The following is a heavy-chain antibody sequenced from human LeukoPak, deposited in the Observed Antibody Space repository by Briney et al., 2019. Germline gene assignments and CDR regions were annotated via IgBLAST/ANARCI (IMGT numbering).Heavy chain of an antibody. CDR2: IRSKAYGGTT. V-gene: IGHV3-49*04. CDR3: TREGYYYDSSGYYRDY. D-gene: IGHD3-22*01. J-gene: IGHJ4*02. CDR1: GFTFSSYV. Sequence: GGSLRLSCAASGFTFSSYVMSWVRQAPGKGLEWVGFIRSKAYGGTTEYAASVKGRFTISRDDSKSIAYLQMNSLKTEDTAVYYCTREGYYYDSSGYYRDYWGQGTLVTVSS.